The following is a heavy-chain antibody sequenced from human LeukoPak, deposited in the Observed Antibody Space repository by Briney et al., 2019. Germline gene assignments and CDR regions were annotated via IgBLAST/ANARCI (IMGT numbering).Heavy chain of an antibody. J-gene: IGHJ4*02. CDR2: INTNTGNP. V-gene: IGHV7-4-1*02. CDR1: GYTFTRYA. D-gene: IGHD1-14*01. CDR3: ARVPRSDSDIRTYDY. Sequence: ASVTVSCTASGYTFTRYAMNWVRQAPGQGLEWMGWINTNTGNPTYAQGFTGRFVFSLDTSVSTAYLQINSLKAEDTAVYYCARVPRSDSDIRTYDYWGQGTLVTVSS.